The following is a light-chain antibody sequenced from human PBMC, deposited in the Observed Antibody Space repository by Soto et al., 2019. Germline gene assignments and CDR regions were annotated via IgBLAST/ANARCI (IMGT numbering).Light chain of an antibody. Sequence: QSVLTQPPSASGTPGQRVTISCSGSSSNIGSNYVYWYQQLPGTVPQLLIYRNNERPSGVPDRFSGSKSGTSASLAISGLRSEDEADYYCAAWDDSLSGVVFGGGTKQTVL. CDR3: AAWDDSLSGVV. V-gene: IGLV1-47*01. J-gene: IGLJ2*01. CDR1: SSNIGSNY. CDR2: RNN.